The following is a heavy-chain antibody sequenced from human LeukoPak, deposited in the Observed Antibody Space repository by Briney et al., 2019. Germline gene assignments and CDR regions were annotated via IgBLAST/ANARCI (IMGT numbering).Heavy chain of an antibody. Sequence: SETLSLTCTVSGDSISSGNYWGWIRQPPGKGLEWIGSIYHTGSTYYNLSLKSRVTISVDTSKNQFSLKLSSVTAADTAVYYCARDRVSDAFDIWGQGTMVTVSS. CDR1: GDSISSGNY. CDR2: IYHTGST. J-gene: IGHJ3*02. V-gene: IGHV4-38-2*02. D-gene: IGHD2-8*01. CDR3: ARDRVSDAFDI.